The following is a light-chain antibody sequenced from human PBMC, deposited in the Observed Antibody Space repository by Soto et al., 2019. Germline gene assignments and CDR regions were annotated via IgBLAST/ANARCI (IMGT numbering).Light chain of an antibody. V-gene: IGKV1-9*01. CDR3: QHLNNYPPLT. J-gene: IGKJ4*01. CDR1: QDISSY. Sequence: IQLTQSPSSLSASVGDRVTITCRASQDISSYLAWYQQKPGKAPKLLIYAASTLQRGVPSRFSGSGSGTDFTLTISSLQPEDFATYYCQHLNNYPPLTFGGGTKVEIK. CDR2: AAS.